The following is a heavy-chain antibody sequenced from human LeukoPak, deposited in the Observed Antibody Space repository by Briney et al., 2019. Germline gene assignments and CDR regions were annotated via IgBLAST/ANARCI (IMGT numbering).Heavy chain of an antibody. D-gene: IGHD3-16*01. V-gene: IGHV4-39*01. CDR3: ARVRAARWGGGENYFDY. J-gene: IGHJ4*02. Sequence: LSGTLSLTCSVSGGSITSSTYYWGWTSQPPENGLEWVGSIYYTGGTYYSPSLKSRVTISVDTSKNQFSLKLTSVTAADTAVYYCARVRAARWGGGENYFDYWGQGTLVTVSS. CDR1: GGSITSSTYY. CDR2: IYYTGGT.